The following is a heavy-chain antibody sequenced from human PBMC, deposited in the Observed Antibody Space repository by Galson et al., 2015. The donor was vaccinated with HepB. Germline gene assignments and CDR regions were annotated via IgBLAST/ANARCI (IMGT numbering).Heavy chain of an antibody. D-gene: IGHD3-10*01. CDR3: VKDLTYYYGSGISRAYGLDV. J-gene: IGHJ6*02. Sequence: SLRLSCAASGFTFDDYTMHWVRQAPGKSLEWVSLISWDGVTTYYTNSVKGRFTISRDNSKHSLFLQMNGLRTQDTALYYCVKDLTYYYGSGISRAYGLDVWGQGTTVTVAS. CDR2: ISWDGVTT. V-gene: IGHV3-43*01. CDR1: GFTFDDYT.